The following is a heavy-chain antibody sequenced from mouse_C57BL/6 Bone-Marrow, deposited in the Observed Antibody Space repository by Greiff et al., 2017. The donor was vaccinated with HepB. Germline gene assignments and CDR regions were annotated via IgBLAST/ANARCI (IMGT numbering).Heavy chain of an antibody. Sequence: EVKLQESGGGLVKPGGSLKLSCAASGFTFSDYGMHWVRQAPEKGLEWVAYISSGSSTIYYADTVKGRFTISRDNAKNTLFLQMTSLRSEDTAMYYCARRLWPHYYAMDYWGQGTSVTVSS. CDR3: ARRLWPHYYAMDY. D-gene: IGHD1-1*02. CDR2: ISSGSSTI. V-gene: IGHV5-17*01. CDR1: GFTFSDYG. J-gene: IGHJ4*01.